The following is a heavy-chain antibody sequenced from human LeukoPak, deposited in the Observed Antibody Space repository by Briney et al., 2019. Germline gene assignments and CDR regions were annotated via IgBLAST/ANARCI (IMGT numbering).Heavy chain of an antibody. CDR1: GGSISSYY. Sequence: SETLSLTCTVSGGSISSYYWSWIRQPPGKGLEWIGYIYYSGSTNYNPSLKSRVTISVDTSKNQFSLKLSSVTAADTAVYYCARRSVDTAMVNFDYWGQGTLXTVSS. D-gene: IGHD5-18*01. CDR2: IYYSGST. V-gene: IGHV4-59*08. J-gene: IGHJ4*02. CDR3: ARRSVDTAMVNFDY.